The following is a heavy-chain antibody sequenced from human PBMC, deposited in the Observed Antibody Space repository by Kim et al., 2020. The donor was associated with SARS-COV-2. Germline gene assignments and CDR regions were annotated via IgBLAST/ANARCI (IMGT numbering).Heavy chain of an antibody. V-gene: IGHV4-39*01. J-gene: IGHJ4*01. CDR1: GASIGSHGYF. CDR3: ARLYAFIGSYTVYYFD. D-gene: IGHD3-10*01. CDR2: LSYSGRR. Sequence: SETLSLTCTVSGASIGSHGYFWAWIRQPPGRGLDWTGSLSYSGRRYYNPSLERRITTSLDTSKTQFSLRLTSVTSADTAVYHCARLYAFIGSYTVYYFD.